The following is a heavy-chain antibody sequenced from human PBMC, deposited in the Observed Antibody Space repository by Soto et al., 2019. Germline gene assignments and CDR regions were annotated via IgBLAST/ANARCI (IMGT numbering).Heavy chain of an antibody. Sequence: QVQLQESGPGLVKPSETLSLTCTVSGGSISGYYWSWVRQPPGKGLEWIGYIYYTGSTNYSPSLKSPGTISVDTSRNHFSLKLNFVTAADTAVYYCARHSAVSSSWYIDSWGQGTLVTVSS. D-gene: IGHD6-13*01. CDR3: ARHSAVSSSWYIDS. CDR1: GGSISGYY. J-gene: IGHJ4*02. V-gene: IGHV4-59*08. CDR2: IYYTGST.